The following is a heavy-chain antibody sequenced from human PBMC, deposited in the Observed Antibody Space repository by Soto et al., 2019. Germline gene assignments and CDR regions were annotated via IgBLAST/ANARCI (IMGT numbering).Heavy chain of an antibody. CDR2: IYPGDSDT. V-gene: IGHV5-51*01. CDR3: ARLSPPPIQHAFDI. D-gene: IGHD3-3*01. J-gene: IGHJ3*02. CDR1: GYRFSSYW. Sequence: PGESLKISCKGSGYRFSSYWIGWVRQMPGKGLEWMGIIYPGDSDTRYSPSFQGQVTISADKSISTAYLQWSSLKASDTAMYYRARLSPPPIQHAFDIWGQGTMVTVSS.